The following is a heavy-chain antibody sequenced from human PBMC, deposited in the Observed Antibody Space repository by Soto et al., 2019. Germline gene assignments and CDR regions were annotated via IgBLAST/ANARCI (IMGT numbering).Heavy chain of an antibody. CDR2: ISDNGGTT. V-gene: IGHV3-23*01. CDR3: AKASGTYDWLAP. Sequence: PGGSLRLSCAASGFTFSSYSMSWVRQAPGKGLEWVSVISDNGGTTYYSDSVKGRFTISRDNSKNTLYLQMNSLRAEDTAVYSCAKASGTYDWLAPWGRGTLVTVSS. D-gene: IGHD3-10*01. CDR1: GFTFSSYS. J-gene: IGHJ5*02.